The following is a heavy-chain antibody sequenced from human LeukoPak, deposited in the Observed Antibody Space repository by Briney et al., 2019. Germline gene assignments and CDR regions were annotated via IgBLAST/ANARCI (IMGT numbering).Heavy chain of an antibody. Sequence: GGSLRLSCAASGFTFSSYGMNWVRQAPGKGLEWVSGISGSGGSTYYADSVKGRFTISRDNSKNTLYLQMNSLRAEDTAVYYCAKDSYRYYYDTSGYHYDYWGQGTLVTGSS. CDR1: GFTFSSYG. CDR2: ISGSGGST. J-gene: IGHJ4*02. V-gene: IGHV3-23*01. D-gene: IGHD3-22*01. CDR3: AKDSYRYYYDTSGYHYDY.